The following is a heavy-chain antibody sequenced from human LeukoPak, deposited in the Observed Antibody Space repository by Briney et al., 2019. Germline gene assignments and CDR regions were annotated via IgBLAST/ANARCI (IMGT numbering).Heavy chain of an antibody. D-gene: IGHD4-17*01. CDR1: GYTFSGKG. CDR2: ISVYNGNT. J-gene: IGHJ4*02. CDR3: ARDINAYGDSPSDY. V-gene: IGHV1-18*01. Sequence: GASVKVSCKTSGYTFSGKGITWVRQAPGQGLEWMGWISVYNGNTKYAQKLQGRVTMTTDTSTTTAYMELRSLRSDDTAMYYCARDINAYGDSPSDYWGQGTLVTVSS.